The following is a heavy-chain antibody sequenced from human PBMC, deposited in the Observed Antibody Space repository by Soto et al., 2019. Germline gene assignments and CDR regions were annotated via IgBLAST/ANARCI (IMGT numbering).Heavy chain of an antibody. CDR2: ISGSGGST. V-gene: IGHV3-23*01. D-gene: IGHD3-22*01. Sequence: GGSLRLSCAASGFTFSSYAMSWVRQAPGKGLEWVSAISGSGGSTYYADSVKGRFTISRDNSKNTLYLQMNSLRAEDTAVYYCAKDQSYYYDSSGYYYVAYFDYWGQGTLVTVSS. J-gene: IGHJ4*02. CDR1: GFTFSSYA. CDR3: AKDQSYYYDSSGYYYVAYFDY.